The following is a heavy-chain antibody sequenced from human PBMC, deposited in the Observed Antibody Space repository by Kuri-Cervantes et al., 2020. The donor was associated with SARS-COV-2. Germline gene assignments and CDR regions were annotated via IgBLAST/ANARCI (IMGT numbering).Heavy chain of an antibody. V-gene: IGHV3-13*03. CDR1: GFTFSSYD. Sequence: GGSLRLSCAACGFTFSSYDMHWVRQATGKGLEWVSAIGTAGDTYYPGSVKGQFTISRDNAKNSLYLQMNSLGAEDTAFYYCVRDLNWAFDFWGQGTLVTVSS. CDR3: VRDLNWAFDF. D-gene: IGHD3-16*01. CDR2: IGTAGDT. J-gene: IGHJ5*01.